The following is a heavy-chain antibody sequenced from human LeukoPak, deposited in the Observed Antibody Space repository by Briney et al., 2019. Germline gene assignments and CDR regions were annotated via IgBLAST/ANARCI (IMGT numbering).Heavy chain of an antibody. J-gene: IGHJ3*02. CDR3: AADLGPHGDHDI. D-gene: IGHD7-27*01. V-gene: IGHV1-58*02. CDR1: GFTFPSSV. CDR2: IVVGSGNT. Sequence: SVKVSCKASGFTFPSSVMQWVRQARGQRLGWIGWIVVGSGNTNYAQKFQERVTITRDMSTSTAYMELSSLRSEDTAVYYCAADLGPHGDHDIWGQGTMVTVSS.